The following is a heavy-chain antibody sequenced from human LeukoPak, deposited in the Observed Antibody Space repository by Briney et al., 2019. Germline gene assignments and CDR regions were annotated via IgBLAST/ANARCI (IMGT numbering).Heavy chain of an antibody. CDR2: INPNSGGT. D-gene: IGHD3-22*01. CDR1: GYTFTGYY. V-gene: IGHV1-2*02. J-gene: IGHJ5*02. CDR3: AREEYYDSSGYPDTTNWLDP. Sequence: ASVKVSCKASGYTFTGYYMHWVRQAPGQGLEWMGWINPNSGGTNYAQKFQGRVTMTRDTPISTAYMELSRLRSDDTAVYYCAREEYYDSSGYPDTTNWLDPWGQGTLVTVSS.